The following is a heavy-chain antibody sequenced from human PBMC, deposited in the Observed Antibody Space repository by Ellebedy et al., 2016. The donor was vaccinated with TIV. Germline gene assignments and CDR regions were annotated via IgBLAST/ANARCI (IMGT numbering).Heavy chain of an antibody. V-gene: IGHV3-23*01. CDR3: ATTQMGNGYNEVYFGH. J-gene: IGHJ4*02. D-gene: IGHD5-24*01. CDR1: GFTFSSYA. Sequence: GGSLRLSCAASGFTFSSYAMSWVRQAPGKGLEWVSALSGSDGSTYYADSVKGRFTVSRDSSKNTLDLQMDSLRAEDTAMYYCATTQMGNGYNEVYFGHWGQGTLVTVSS. CDR2: LSGSDGST.